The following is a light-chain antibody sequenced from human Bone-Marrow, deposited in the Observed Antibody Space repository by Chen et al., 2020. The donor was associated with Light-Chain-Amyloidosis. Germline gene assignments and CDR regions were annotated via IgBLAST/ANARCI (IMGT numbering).Light chain of an antibody. CDR3: QQSYNTPHT. CDR1: QSISTY. J-gene: IGKJ2*01. CDR2: AAS. Sequence: DIQMTPSASSLSASVGDRVTITCRASQSISTYLNWYQHKPGVAPRRLIYAASKLQSGVPSRFSGSGSGTDFTLTISSLEPDDSATYYCQQSYNTPHTFGQGTNLEIK. V-gene: IGKV1-39*01.